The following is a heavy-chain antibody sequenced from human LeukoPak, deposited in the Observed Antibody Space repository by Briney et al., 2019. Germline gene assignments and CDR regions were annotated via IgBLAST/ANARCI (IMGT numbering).Heavy chain of an antibody. J-gene: IGHJ3*02. CDR3: ARDYGSGNYPDAFDI. V-gene: IGHV3-9*01. CDR1: GFTFDDYA. Sequence: GRSLRLSCAASGFTFDDYAMHWVRQAPGKGLEWVSGIRWNSGSIGYADSVKGRFTISRDNARNSLYLQVNSLRAEDTAVYYCARDYGSGNYPDAFDIWGQGTMVTVSS. CDR2: IRWNSGSI. D-gene: IGHD1-26*01.